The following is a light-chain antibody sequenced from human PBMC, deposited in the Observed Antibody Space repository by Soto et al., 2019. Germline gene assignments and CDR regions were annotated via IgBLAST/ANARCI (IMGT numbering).Light chain of an antibody. CDR2: DAS. J-gene: IGKJ2*01. Sequence: EIVMTQSPPTLYVSLGGRATLSCRASQSVNNEFAWYQQKPGQAPRLLIYDASTRAPGVPARFSGSGSGTQFTLALSSLQSEDFAVYYCHQYKNWPTGTFGQGTELQMK. CDR3: HQYKNWPTGT. V-gene: IGKV3-15*01. CDR1: QSVNNE.